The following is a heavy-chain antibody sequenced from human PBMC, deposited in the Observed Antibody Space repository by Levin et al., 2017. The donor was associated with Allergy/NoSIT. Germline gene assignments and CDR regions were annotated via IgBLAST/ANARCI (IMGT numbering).Heavy chain of an antibody. Sequence: ASVKVSCKASGYTFTGYYMHWVRQAPGQGLEWMGWINPNSGGTNYAQKFQGRVTMTRDTSITTAYMELSKLRSDDTAVYYCARDGGTSAWYWFDPWGQGTLVTVSS. CDR1: GYTFTGYY. CDR2: INPNSGGT. D-gene: IGHD6-19*01. J-gene: IGHJ5*02. CDR3: ARDGGTSAWYWFDP. V-gene: IGHV1-2*02.